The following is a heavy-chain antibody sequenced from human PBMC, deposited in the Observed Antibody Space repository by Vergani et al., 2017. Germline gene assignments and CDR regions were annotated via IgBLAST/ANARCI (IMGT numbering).Heavy chain of an antibody. CDR3: AHRQYSSGWFASKDYYFDY. D-gene: IGHD6-19*01. V-gene: IGHV2-5*02. CDR2: IYWDDDK. Sequence: QITLKESGPTLVKPTQTLTLTCTFSGFSLSTSGVGVGWIRQPPGKALEWLALIYWDDDKRYSPSLKSRITITKDTSKNQVVLTMTNMDPVDTATYYCAHRQYSSGWFASKDYYFDYWGQGTLVTVSS. CDR1: GFSLSTSGVG. J-gene: IGHJ4*02.